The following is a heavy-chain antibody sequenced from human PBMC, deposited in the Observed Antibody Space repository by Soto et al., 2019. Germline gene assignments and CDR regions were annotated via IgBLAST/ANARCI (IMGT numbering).Heavy chain of an antibody. J-gene: IGHJ4*02. V-gene: IGHV3-23*01. CDR3: AKVLYLPAL. Sequence: GGSLRLSCAASEFTFRSYAMSWVRQAPGXGLXXVXXIXGXXXSXXXADSVKGRFTISRDNSKNTLYLQMNSLRAEDTAVYYCAKVLYLPALWGQGTLVTVSS. CDR1: EFTFRSYA. CDR2: IXGXXXSX. D-gene: IGHD2-8*01.